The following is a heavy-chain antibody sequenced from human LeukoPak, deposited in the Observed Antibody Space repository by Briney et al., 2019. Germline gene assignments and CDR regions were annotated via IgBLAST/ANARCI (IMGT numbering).Heavy chain of an antibody. D-gene: IGHD3-22*01. CDR3: ARRSSAVGAFDI. J-gene: IGHJ3*02. CDR1: GGSISSYY. Sequence: ASQTLSLTCTVSGGSISSYYWSWIRQPPGKGLEWIGYIYYSGSTNYNPSLKSRVTISVDTSKNQFSLKLSSVTAADTAVYYCARRSSAVGAFDIWGQGTMVTVSS. V-gene: IGHV4-59*08. CDR2: IYYSGST.